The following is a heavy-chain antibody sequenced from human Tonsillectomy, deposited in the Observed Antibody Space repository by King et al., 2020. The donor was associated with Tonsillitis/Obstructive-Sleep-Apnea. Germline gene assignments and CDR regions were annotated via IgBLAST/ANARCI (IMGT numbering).Heavy chain of an antibody. J-gene: IGHJ3*02. Sequence: TLQESGPTLVKPTQTLTLTCTFSGFSLSTGGVGVGWIRQPPGKAMEWLALIYWDDDNRYNTSLKSRITITKDTSKNQVVLTMTNMDLVDTATYYCARGGYDSDAFDRWGQGTMVTVSS. D-gene: IGHD3-3*01. CDR3: ARGGYDSDAFDR. CDR1: GFSLSTGGVG. V-gene: IGHV2-5*02. CDR2: IYWDDDN.